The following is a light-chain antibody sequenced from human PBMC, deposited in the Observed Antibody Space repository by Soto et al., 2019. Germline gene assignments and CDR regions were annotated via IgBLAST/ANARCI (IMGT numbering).Light chain of an antibody. Sequence: QSVLTQPASVSGSPGQSITISCTGTTSDVSIYNYVSWYQQHPGKAPKLMIYGVSNRPSGVSNRFSGAKSGHTASLAISGLQVEDEADYYCNSYTNSSAVVFGGGTKVTVL. CDR1: TSDVSIYNY. CDR3: NSYTNSSAVV. CDR2: GVS. J-gene: IGLJ2*01. V-gene: IGLV2-14*01.